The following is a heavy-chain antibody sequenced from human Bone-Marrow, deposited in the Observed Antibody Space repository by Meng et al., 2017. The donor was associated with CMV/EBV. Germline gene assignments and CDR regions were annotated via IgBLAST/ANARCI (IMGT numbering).Heavy chain of an antibody. Sequence: GCPLRSSFPPPDLPLVTYGIHWFRQAPGKGPEWVAVISYDGSNKYYADPVKGRFTISRDNSKNTLYLQMNSRRAEDKAVYYCARDTRLYSSSSGLTFYYGMDVWGRGTTVTVSS. CDR2: ISYDGSNK. J-gene: IGHJ6*02. D-gene: IGHD6-6*01. CDR1: DLPLVTYG. CDR3: ARDTRLYSSSSGLTFYYGMDV. V-gene: IGHV3-30*19.